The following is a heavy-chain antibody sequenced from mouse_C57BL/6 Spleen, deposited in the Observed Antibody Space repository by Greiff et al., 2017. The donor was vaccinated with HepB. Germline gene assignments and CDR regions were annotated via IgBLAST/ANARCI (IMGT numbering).Heavy chain of an antibody. V-gene: IGHV1-64*01. Sequence: QVQLQQPGAELVKPGASVKLSCKASGYTFTSYWMHWVKQRPGQGLEWIGMIHPNSGSTNYNEKFKSKATLTVDKSSSTAYMQLSSLTSEDSAVYYGARTEITTRRAMDYWGQGTSVTVSS. CDR3: ARTEITTRRAMDY. D-gene: IGHD1-1*01. CDR1: GYTFTSYW. J-gene: IGHJ4*01. CDR2: IHPNSGST.